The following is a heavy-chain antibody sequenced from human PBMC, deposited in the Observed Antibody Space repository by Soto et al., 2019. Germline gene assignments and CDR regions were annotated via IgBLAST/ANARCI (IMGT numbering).Heavy chain of an antibody. Sequence: SETLCLTCTVSGGSIRSYYWSWIRQPPGKGLEWIGYIYYSGSTNYNPSLKSRVTISVDTSKNQFSLKLSSVTAADTAVYYCARVWGGAFDIWGQGTMVT. D-gene: IGHD3-10*01. J-gene: IGHJ3*02. CDR1: GGSIRSYY. CDR3: ARVWGGAFDI. CDR2: IYYSGST. V-gene: IGHV4-59*01.